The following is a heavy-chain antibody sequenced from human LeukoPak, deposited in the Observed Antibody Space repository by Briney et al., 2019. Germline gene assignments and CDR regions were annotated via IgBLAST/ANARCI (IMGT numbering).Heavy chain of an antibody. CDR3: AKEGSGWYYLDY. CDR2: IESDGTKE. V-gene: IGHV3-30*02. Sequence: GGSLRLSCAASGFRFSSYDIHWVRQAPGKGLEWVTFIESDGTKEYYADSVKGRFTISRENSKNTVYVQVNTLRAEDTAVYYCAKEGSGWYYLDYWGQGTVVTVSS. CDR1: GFRFSSYD. J-gene: IGHJ4*02. D-gene: IGHD6-19*01.